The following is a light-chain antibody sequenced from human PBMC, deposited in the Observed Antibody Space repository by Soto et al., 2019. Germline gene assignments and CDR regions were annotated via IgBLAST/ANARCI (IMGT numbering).Light chain of an antibody. V-gene: IGLV1-51*01. CDR2: DNS. CDR1: SSNIGNSY. Sequence: QSVLTQPPSVSAAPGQTVTISCSGSSSNIGNSYVSWYQQLPGTAPRLLIYDNSKRPSGIPDRFSGSKSGTSATLGITGLQTGDEADYYCGTWHSSLSAVWVFGGGTKLTVL. J-gene: IGLJ3*02. CDR3: GTWHSSLSAVWV.